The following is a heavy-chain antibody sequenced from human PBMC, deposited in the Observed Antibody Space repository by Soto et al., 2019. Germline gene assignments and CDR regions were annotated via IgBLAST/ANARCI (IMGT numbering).Heavy chain of an antibody. CDR3: TGRRGWWQTD. V-gene: IGHV3-7*01. Sequence: EVQLVESGGGLVQPGGSLRLSCADSGFSSSPFWMTWVRQAPGKGLEWVALIKQDGSEELYVDSVKGRFTISRDNAKNPVDLRMDSLRGEATAGYWCTGRRGWWQTDWGQGTLVTVSS. CDR1: GFSSSPFW. D-gene: IGHD6-19*01. CDR2: IKQDGSEE. J-gene: IGHJ4*02.